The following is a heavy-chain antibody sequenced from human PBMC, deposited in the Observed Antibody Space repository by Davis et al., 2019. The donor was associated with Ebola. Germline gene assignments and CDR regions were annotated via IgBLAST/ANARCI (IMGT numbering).Heavy chain of an antibody. CDR1: GGSISSGDYY. V-gene: IGHV4-30-4*01. CDR2: IYYSGST. D-gene: IGHD6-19*01. CDR3: AVGWSFDY. J-gene: IGHJ4*02. Sequence: SETLSLTCTVSGGSISSGDYYWSWIRQPPGKGLEWIGYIYYSGSTYYNPSLKIRVTISVDTSKNQLSLKLSSVTAADTAVYYCAVGWSFDYWAREPWSPSPQ.